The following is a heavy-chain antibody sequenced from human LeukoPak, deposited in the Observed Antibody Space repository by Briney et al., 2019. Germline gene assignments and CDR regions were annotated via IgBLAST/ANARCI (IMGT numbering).Heavy chain of an antibody. V-gene: IGHV6-1*01. CDR3: ARGAYNSVWS. CDR1: GDSVSSNIAA. J-gene: IGHJ5*02. CDR2: TYYRSKWSN. D-gene: IGHD6-13*01. Sequence: SQTLSLTCAISGDSVSSNIAAWHWIRQTPSRGLEWLGRTYYRSKWSNDYAVSVQSRITINPDTSKNQFSLQLNSVTPEDTAVYYCARGAYNSVWSWGQGTLVTVSS.